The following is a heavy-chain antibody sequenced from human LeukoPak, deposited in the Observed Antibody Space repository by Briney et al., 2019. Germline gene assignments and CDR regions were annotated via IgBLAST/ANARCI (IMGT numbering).Heavy chain of an antibody. CDR3: ARGSLDSSSSGMDYYYYYYMDV. J-gene: IGHJ6*03. Sequence: GGSLRLSCAASRFTVSSNYMSWVRQAPGKGLEWVSEIYSDGSTYYAASVKGRFSISRDDAKNSLYLQMNSLRAEDTAVYYCARGSLDSSSSGMDYYYYYYMDVWGKGTTVTVSS. V-gene: IGHV3-53*01. D-gene: IGHD6-6*01. CDR2: IYSDGST. CDR1: RFTVSSNY.